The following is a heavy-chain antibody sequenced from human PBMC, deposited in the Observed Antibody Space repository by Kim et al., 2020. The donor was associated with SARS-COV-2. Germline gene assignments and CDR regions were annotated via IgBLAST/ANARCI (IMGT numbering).Heavy chain of an antibody. CDR3: ARPITKDIVVVPAPGGAFDI. J-gene: IGHJ3*02. Sequence: SETLSLTCTVSGGSISSSSYYWGWIRQPPGKGLEWIGSIYYSGSTYYNPSLKSRVTISVDTSKNQFSLKLSSVTAADTAVYYCARPITKDIVVVPAPGGAFDIWGQGTMVTVSS. CDR1: GGSISSSSYY. CDR2: IYYSGST. V-gene: IGHV4-39*01. D-gene: IGHD2-2*01.